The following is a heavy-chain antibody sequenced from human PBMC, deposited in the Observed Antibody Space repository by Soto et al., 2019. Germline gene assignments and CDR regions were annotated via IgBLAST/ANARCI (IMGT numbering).Heavy chain of an antibody. CDR2: IYYSGST. D-gene: IGHD3-10*01. Sequence: SETLSLTCTVSGGSISRGGYYWSWIRQHPGKGLEWIGYIYYSGSTYYNPSLKSRVTISVDTSKNQFSLKLSSVTAADTAVYYCAREEYNWFDPWGQGTLVTVSS. CDR1: GGSISRGGYY. V-gene: IGHV4-31*03. CDR3: AREEYNWFDP. J-gene: IGHJ5*02.